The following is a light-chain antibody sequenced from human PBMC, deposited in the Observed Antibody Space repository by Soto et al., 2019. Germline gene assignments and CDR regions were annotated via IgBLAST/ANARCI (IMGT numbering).Light chain of an antibody. J-gene: IGKJ5*01. V-gene: IGKV1-12*02. CDR1: QDISSF. CDR3: QQANNFPLA. CDR2: AAI. Sequence: DIQMTQSPSSVSAAVGDRVTITCRASQDISSFLAWYQQKPGKAPKLLIYAAISLQSGVPSRFSGSGSGTGFTLTINSLQPEDLATYYCQQANNFPLAFGQGTRLEIK.